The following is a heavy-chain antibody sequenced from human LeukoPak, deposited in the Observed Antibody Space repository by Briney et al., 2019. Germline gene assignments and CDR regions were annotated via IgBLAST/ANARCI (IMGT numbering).Heavy chain of an antibody. CDR2: IRSKPNSYAT. CDR1: GFTFSDSA. J-gene: IGHJ3*02. Sequence: GGSLRLSCAASGFTFSDSAAHWVRQASGKGLEWVGRIRSKPNSYATAYAASVKGRFTVSRDDSKNTAYLQMNSLKTEDTALYYCTRLDVDTAVVKAFDIWGQGTMVTVSS. D-gene: IGHD5-18*01. CDR3: TRLDVDTAVVKAFDI. V-gene: IGHV3-73*01.